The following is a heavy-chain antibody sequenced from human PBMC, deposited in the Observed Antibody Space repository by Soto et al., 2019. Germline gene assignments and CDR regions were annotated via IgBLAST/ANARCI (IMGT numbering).Heavy chain of an antibody. D-gene: IGHD2-2*01. V-gene: IGHV3-30-3*01. CDR2: ISYDGSNK. J-gene: IGHJ5*02. CDR1: GFTFSSYA. CDR3: AREGERPNIVVVPAPWGWFDP. Sequence: GSLRLSCAASGFTFSSYAMHWVRPAPGKGLEWVAVISYDGSNKYYADSVKGRFTISRDNSKNTLYLQMNSLRAEDTAVYYCAREGERPNIVVVPAPWGWFDPWGQGTLVTVS.